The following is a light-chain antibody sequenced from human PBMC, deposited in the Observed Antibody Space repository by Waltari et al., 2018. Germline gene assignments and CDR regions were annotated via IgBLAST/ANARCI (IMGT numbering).Light chain of an antibody. J-gene: IGKJ1*01. CDR1: QSVDNQY. V-gene: IGKV3-20*01. CDR3: QQYGTSPRA. Sequence: EMVLPQSPGTRSLSLGEGATRPGRASQSVDNQYLAGFQQSPGQAPRLLIYSTSTRATGIPDRFSGSGSGTDFTLTISRLEPEDFGVYYCQQYGTSPRAFGQGTKV. CDR2: STS.